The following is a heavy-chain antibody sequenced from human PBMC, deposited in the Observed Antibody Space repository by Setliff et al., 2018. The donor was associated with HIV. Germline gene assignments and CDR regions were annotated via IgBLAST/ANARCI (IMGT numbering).Heavy chain of an antibody. Sequence: ASVKVSCKASGYTFTSSAIHWVRQAPGHGLEWMGWINAGNGDTEYSQKFQGRVTIDRDTSATTAYMELRSLRSEDTAVYYCARGIRSSGADYWGQGTLVTVSS. CDR2: INAGNGDT. CDR3: ARGIRSSGADY. D-gene: IGHD2-15*01. CDR1: GYTFTSSA. V-gene: IGHV1-3*01. J-gene: IGHJ4*02.